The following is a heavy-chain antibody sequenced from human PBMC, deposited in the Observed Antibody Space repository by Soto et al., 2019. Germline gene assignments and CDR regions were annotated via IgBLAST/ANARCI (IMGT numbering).Heavy chain of an antibody. Sequence: GGSLRLSCAASGFTFSSYGMHWVRQAPGKGLEWVAVIWYDGSNKYYADSVKGRFTISRDNSKNTLYLQMNSLRAEDTAVYYCARWAAYGRYYFDYWGQGTLVTVSS. CDR2: IWYDGSNK. D-gene: IGHD3-16*01. J-gene: IGHJ4*02. CDR1: GFTFSSYG. CDR3: ARWAAYGRYYFDY. V-gene: IGHV3-33*01.